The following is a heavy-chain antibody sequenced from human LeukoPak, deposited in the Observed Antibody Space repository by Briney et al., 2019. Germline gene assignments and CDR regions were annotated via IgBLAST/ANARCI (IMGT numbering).Heavy chain of an antibody. CDR1: GFTFSNYA. Sequence: GGSLRLSCAASGFTFSNYAMSWVRQAPGKGLEWVSVIYSGGSTYYADSVKGRFTISRDNSKNTLYLQMNSLRAEDTAVYYCARALFNRYFDLWGRGTLVTVSS. CDR3: ARALFNRYFDL. V-gene: IGHV3-66*01. D-gene: IGHD2-21*01. CDR2: IYSGGST. J-gene: IGHJ2*01.